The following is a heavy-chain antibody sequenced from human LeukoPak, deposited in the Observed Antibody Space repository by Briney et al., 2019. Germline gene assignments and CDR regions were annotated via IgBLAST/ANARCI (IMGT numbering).Heavy chain of an antibody. Sequence: SETLSLTCTVSGGSISSYYWSWIRQPPGMGLEWIGYIYYSGSTNYNPSLKSRVTISVDTSKNQFSLKLSSVTAADTAVYYCARERATFYYYYMDVWGKGTTVTVSS. CDR1: GGSISSYY. CDR3: ARERATFYYYYMDV. V-gene: IGHV4-59*01. CDR2: IYYSGST. J-gene: IGHJ6*03.